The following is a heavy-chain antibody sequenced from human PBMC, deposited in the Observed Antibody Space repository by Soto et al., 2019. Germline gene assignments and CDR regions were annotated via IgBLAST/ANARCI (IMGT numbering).Heavy chain of an antibody. CDR2: ISSSSSYI. CDR3: ARARHPRPRNSSSWSLFDY. D-gene: IGHD6-13*01. J-gene: IGHJ4*02. Sequence: GGSLRLSCAASGFTFSSYSMNWVRQAPGKGLEWVSSISSSSSYIYYADSVKGRFTISRDNAKNSLYLQMNSLRAEDTAVYYCARARHPRPRNSSSWSLFDYWGQGTLVTVSS. V-gene: IGHV3-21*01. CDR1: GFTFSSYS.